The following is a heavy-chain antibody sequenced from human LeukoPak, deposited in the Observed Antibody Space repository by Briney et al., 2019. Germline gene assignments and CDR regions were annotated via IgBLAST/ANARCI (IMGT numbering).Heavy chain of an antibody. D-gene: IGHD1-26*01. V-gene: IGHV3-30-3*01. CDR2: ISYDGSDK. Sequence: SGGSLRLSCAASGFTFSSYAMHWVRQAPGKGLEWVAVISYDGSDKYYADSVKGRFTISRDNSKNTLSLQMNSLRAEDTAVYYCARPGLRQTGIVGATHFDYWGQGTLVTVSS. J-gene: IGHJ4*02. CDR1: GFTFSSYA. CDR3: ARPGLRQTGIVGATHFDY.